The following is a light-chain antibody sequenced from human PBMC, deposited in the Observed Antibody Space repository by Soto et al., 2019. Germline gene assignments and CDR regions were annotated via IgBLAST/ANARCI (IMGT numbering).Light chain of an antibody. CDR2: EVS. J-gene: IGLJ1*01. CDR3: SSYSISTAYL. CDR1: SSDVGGYDY. V-gene: IGLV2-14*01. Sequence: QSVLTQPASVSGSPGQSITISCTGTSSDVGGYDYVSWYQLHPGKAPKLMVFEVSNRPSGVSYRFSGSKSGNTASLTISGLQAEEEAEYFCSSYSISTAYLFGTWTKVTVL.